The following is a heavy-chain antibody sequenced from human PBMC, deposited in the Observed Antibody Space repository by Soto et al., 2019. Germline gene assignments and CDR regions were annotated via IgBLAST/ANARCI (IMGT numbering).Heavy chain of an antibody. J-gene: IGHJ4*02. CDR1: GFSLNTGGLG. Sequence: SGPTLVNPTQTLTLTCTFSGFSLNTGGLGVGWIRQPPGKALEWLALIYWDYDKRYNPSLKSRLTITRDTSKNQVVLTMTNMDPVDTATYYCAHYSSTCSFDYWGQGTLVTVSS. V-gene: IGHV2-5*02. D-gene: IGHD6-13*01. CDR2: IYWDYDK. CDR3: AHYSSTCSFDY.